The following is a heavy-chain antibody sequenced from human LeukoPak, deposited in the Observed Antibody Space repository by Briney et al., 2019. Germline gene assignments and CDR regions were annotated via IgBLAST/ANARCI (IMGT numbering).Heavy chain of an antibody. CDR2: INPTGGST. D-gene: IGHD6-6*01. J-gene: IGHJ4*02. Sequence: ASVKVSCKASGYTFPSYFMHWVRQAPGQGLEWMGIINPTGGSTTYAQKFQGRVTMTRDTSTSTVYMELSSLRSDDTAVYYCARTAARRLDYWGQGTLVTVSS. V-gene: IGHV1-46*01. CDR1: GYTFPSYF. CDR3: ARTAARRLDY.